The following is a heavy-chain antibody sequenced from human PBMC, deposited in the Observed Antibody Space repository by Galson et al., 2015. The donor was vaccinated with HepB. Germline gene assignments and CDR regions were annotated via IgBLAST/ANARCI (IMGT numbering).Heavy chain of an antibody. J-gene: IGHJ4*02. Sequence: PALVKPTQTLTLTCTFSGFSLSTSGVAVGWIRQPPGKALEWLALIYSNDDKNYSPSLKSRLTITKDTSKNQVVLTMTNMDPVDTATYFCAHRLEYQRSRWNFEYWGQGIPVTVSS. V-gene: IGHV2-5*01. CDR2: IYSNDDK. D-gene: IGHD4-23*01. CDR1: GFSLSTSGVA. CDR3: AHRLEYQRSRWNFEY.